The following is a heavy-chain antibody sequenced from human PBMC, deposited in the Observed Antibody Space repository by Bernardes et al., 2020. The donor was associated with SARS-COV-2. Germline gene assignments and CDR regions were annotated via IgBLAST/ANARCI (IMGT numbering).Heavy chain of an antibody. V-gene: IGHV3-33*01. CDR3: ARRASGPTFHSGMDV. D-gene: IGHD1-1*01. CDR2: IWYDRSNK. Sequence: GRSLRLSCAATGFTFWSYVMHRAGQAPGKGLEWVAVIWYDRSNKYYADSVKGRFTISRDNSKNTVYLQMNSLRAEDTAVYYCARRASGPTFHSGMDVCGEGTTVSFS. CDR1: GFTFWSYV. J-gene: IGHJ6*02.